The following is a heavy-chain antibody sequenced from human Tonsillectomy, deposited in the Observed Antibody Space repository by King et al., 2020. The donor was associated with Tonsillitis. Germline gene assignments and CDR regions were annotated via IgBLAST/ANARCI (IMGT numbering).Heavy chain of an antibody. V-gene: IGHV3-15*01. D-gene: IGHD2-15*01. CDR1: GFTFSNAW. Sequence: VQLVESGGGLVKPGGSLRLSCAASGFTFSNAWMSWVRQAPGKGLEWVGRIKSKTDGGTTDYAAPVKGRFTISRDDSKNTLYLQMNSLKTEDTAVYYCTYLGYCSGGSCATDYFYYYYGMDVWGQGTTVTVSS. CDR3: TYLGYCSGGSCATDYFYYYYGMDV. CDR2: IKSKTDGGTT. J-gene: IGHJ6*02.